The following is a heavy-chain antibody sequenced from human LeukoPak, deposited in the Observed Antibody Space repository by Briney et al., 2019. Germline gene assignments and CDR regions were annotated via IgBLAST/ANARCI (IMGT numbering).Heavy chain of an antibody. CDR1: GGSISSVKDY. J-gene: IGHJ4*02. Sequence: SETLSLTCTVSGGSISSVKDYWAWIRQPPGKGLEWIATGDYSGGTYYNPSLESRVTIPADMSKNQVSLKLSSVTAADTAVYYCAKEDGEEYSSGWYKRNYFDNWGQGTRVTVSS. D-gene: IGHD6-19*01. CDR3: AKEDGEEYSSGWYKRNYFDN. CDR2: GDYSGGT. V-gene: IGHV4-39*07.